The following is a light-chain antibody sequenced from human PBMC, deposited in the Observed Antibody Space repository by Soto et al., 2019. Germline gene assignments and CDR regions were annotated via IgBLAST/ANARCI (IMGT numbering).Light chain of an antibody. V-gene: IGLV1-40*01. CDR2: GNN. CDR3: QSYASSLSANFV. J-gene: IGLJ1*01. CDR1: SSNIGAGYD. Sequence: QSALTQPASVSGAPGQRVTISCTGSSSNIGAGYDVHWYQQLPGKAPKLLIYGNNNRPSGVPDRFSGSKSGTSASLAITGLRADDEADYYCQSYASSLSANFVFGTGTKVTVL.